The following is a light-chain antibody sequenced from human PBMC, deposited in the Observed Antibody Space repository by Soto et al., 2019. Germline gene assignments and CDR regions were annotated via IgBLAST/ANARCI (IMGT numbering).Light chain of an antibody. V-gene: IGKV3-11*01. Sequence: EIVLTQSPATLSLSPGEGVTLSCRASQSVSSYLAWYQQKPGQAPRLLIYDAFNRATGIPDRFSGSGSGTDFTRTISSLEPEDFAVYYCQQRSNWPPEFTFGQGTKLEI. CDR2: DAF. CDR3: QQRSNWPPEFT. CDR1: QSVSSY. J-gene: IGKJ2*01.